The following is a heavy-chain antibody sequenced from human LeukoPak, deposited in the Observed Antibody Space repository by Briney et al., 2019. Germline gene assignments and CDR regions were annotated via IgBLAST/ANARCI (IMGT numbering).Heavy chain of an antibody. CDR2: ISYDGSNK. J-gene: IGHJ5*02. V-gene: IGHV3-30*18. CDR3: AKDNMIVVVPLLGP. D-gene: IGHD3-22*01. Sequence: GGSLRLSCAASGFTFSSYGMHWVRQAPGKGLEWVAVISYDGSNKYYADSVKGRFTISRDNSKNTLYLQMNSLRAEDTAIYYCAKDNMIVVVPLLGPWGQGTLVTVSS. CDR1: GFTFSSYG.